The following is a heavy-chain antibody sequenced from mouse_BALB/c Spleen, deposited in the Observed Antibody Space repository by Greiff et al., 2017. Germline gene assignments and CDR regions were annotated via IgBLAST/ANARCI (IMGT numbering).Heavy chain of an antibody. J-gene: IGHJ2*01. CDR1: GYAFSSYW. V-gene: IGHV1-80*01. CDR3: ARSATVYYFDY. D-gene: IGHD1-2*01. CDR2: IYPGDGDT. Sequence: VKLMESGAELVRPGSSVKISCKASGYAFSSYWMNWVKQRPGQGLEWIGQIYPGDGDTNYNGKFKGKATLTADKSSSTAYMQLSSLTSEDSAVYFCARSATVYYFDYWGQGTTLTVSS.